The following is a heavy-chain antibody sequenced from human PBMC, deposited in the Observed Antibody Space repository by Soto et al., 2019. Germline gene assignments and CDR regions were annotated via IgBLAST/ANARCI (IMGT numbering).Heavy chain of an antibody. V-gene: IGHV1-8*01. Sequence: QVQLVQTGAEVKKPGASVKVSCKASGYSFTRYDVNWVRQASGQGLEWMGWMNPNSGSTVIAQKFQGRVTMTRDSSIRTAYMELSSLRPDDSAIYYCAGVSSNALLRFPFDLWGQGTEVTVSS. CDR1: GYSFTRYD. CDR2: MNPNSGST. D-gene: IGHD2-21*02. J-gene: IGHJ4*02. CDR3: AGVSSNALLRFPFDL.